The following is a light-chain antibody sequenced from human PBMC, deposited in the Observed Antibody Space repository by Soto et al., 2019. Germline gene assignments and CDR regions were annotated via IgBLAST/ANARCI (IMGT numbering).Light chain of an antibody. CDR3: AAWDDSLTGWV. J-gene: IGLJ3*02. Sequence: QSVLTQPPSASGTPGQRATISCSGSSSNIGSNAVNWYQQLPGTAPRLLIYSNDERPSGAPDRFSASKSGTSASLAISGLQSEDEADYYCAAWDDSLTGWVFGGGTKLTVL. CDR2: SND. CDR1: SSNIGSNA. V-gene: IGLV1-44*01.